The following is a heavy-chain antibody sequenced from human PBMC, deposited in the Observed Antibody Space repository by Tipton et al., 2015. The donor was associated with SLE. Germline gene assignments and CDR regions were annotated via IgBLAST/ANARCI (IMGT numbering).Heavy chain of an antibody. J-gene: IGHJ3*01. CDR1: GFLFRTFP. CDR2: ISSSGNFK. V-gene: IGHV3-21*01. Sequence: GSLRLSCGASGFLFRTFPMTWVRQAPGKGLEWVSSISSSGNFKYYSDSLEGRFTISRDNAKNSLYLQMNSLRAEDTAVYYCARTLDALDLWGQGTMVTVSS. CDR3: ARTLDALDL.